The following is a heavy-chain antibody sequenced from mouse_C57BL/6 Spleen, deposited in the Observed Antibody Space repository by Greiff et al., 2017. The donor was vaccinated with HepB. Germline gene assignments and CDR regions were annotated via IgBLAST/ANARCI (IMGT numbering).Heavy chain of an antibody. CDR3: AKNYYGNFPGYFDV. V-gene: IGHV2-4*01. J-gene: IGHJ1*03. D-gene: IGHD2-1*01. CDR2: IWSGGST. Sequence: QVQLKQSGPGLVQPSQSLSITCTVSGFSLTSYGVHWVRQPPGKGLEWLGVIWSGGSTDYNAAFISRLSISKDNSKSQVFFKMNSLQADDTAIYYCAKNYYGNFPGYFDVWGTGTTVTVSS. CDR1: GFSLTSYG.